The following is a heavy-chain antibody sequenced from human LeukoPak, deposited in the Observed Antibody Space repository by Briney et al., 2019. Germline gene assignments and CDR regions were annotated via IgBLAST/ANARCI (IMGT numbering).Heavy chain of an antibody. D-gene: IGHD2-15*01. V-gene: IGHV3-23*01. CDR3: AKDRGIVGY. Sequence: SVKGRFTISRDNSKNTLYLQMNSLRAEDTAVYYCAKDRGIVGYWGQGTLVTVSS. J-gene: IGHJ4*02.